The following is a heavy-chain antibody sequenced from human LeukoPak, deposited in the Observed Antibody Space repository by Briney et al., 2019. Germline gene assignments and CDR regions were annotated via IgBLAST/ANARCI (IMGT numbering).Heavy chain of an antibody. V-gene: IGHV3-30-3*01. CDR1: GFTFSSYA. J-gene: IGHJ4*02. D-gene: IGHD5-12*01. Sequence: PGGSLRLSCAASGFTFSSYAMHWVRQAPGKGLEWVAVISYDGSNKYYADSVKGRFTISRDNSKNTLYLQMNSLRAEDTAVYYCATDPYSGYDWGGLDYWGQGTLVTVSS. CDR3: ATDPYSGYDWGGLDY. CDR2: ISYDGSNK.